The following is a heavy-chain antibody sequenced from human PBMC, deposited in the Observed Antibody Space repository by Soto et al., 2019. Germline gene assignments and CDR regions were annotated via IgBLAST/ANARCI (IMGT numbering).Heavy chain of an antibody. CDR3: TTYDYIWGSDRYKWAC. J-gene: IGHJ4*02. CDR2: VLSKADGGET. CDR1: GFPFTNAW. V-gene: IGHV3-15*01. D-gene: IGHD3-16*02. Sequence: GSLRLSCAASGFPFTNAWMSWGLQVPGKGLEWIARVLSKADGGETDYAAPVKDRFTISRDDSRNTLHLQMNSLRTEDTAVYYCTTYDYIWGSDRYKWACWGQGALVTVSS.